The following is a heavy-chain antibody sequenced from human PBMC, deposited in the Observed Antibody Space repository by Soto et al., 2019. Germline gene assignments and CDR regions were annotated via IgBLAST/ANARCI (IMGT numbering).Heavy chain of an antibody. CDR3: ARDLGFGESAGDY. CDR2: IWYDGSNK. J-gene: IGHJ4*02. Sequence: GGSLRLSCAASGFTFSSYGMHWVRQAPGKGLEWVAVIWYDGSNKYYADSVKGRFTISRDNSKNTLYLQMNSLRAEDTAVYYCARDLGFGESAGDYWGQGTLVTVSS. V-gene: IGHV3-33*01. CDR1: GFTFSSYG. D-gene: IGHD3-10*01.